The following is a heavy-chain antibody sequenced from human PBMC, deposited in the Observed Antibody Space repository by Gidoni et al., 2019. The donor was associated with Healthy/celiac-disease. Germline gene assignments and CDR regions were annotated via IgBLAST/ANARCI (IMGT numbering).Heavy chain of an antibody. Sequence: QVQLQQWGAGLLKPSETLSLTCAVYGGSFSGYYWSWIRQPPGKGLEWIGEINHSGSTNYNPSLKSRVTISVDTSKNQFSLKLSSVTAADTAVYYCARGCRPPKRLWRDDAYSSTAAWGRGCFDYWGQGTLVTVSS. J-gene: IGHJ4*02. CDR1: GGSFSGYY. CDR2: INHSGST. D-gene: IGHD6-13*01. V-gene: IGHV4-34*01. CDR3: ARGCRPPKRLWRDDAYSSTAAWGRGCFDY.